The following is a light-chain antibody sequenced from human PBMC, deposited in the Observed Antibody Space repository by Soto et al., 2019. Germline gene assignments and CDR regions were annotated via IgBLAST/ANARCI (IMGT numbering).Light chain of an antibody. Sequence: EIVLTQSPGTLSLSPGQRATLSCRASQRLSASDIAWYQQKPGQAPKFLIYGVSSRATGIPDRFSGSGSGTDFTLTMSRLEPEDFPVYHGQQYGSSPLTNFCQGTRREI. J-gene: IGKJ5*01. CDR2: GVS. CDR1: QRLSASD. V-gene: IGKV3-20*01. CDR3: QQYGSSPLTN.